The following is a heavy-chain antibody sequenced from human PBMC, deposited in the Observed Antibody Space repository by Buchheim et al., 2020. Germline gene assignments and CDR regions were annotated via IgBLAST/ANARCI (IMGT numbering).Heavy chain of an antibody. CDR3: ASSSIWKYWFDP. CDR2: ISYDGSNK. D-gene: IGHD6-6*01. V-gene: IGHV3-30*04. CDR1: GFTFSSYA. J-gene: IGHJ5*02. Sequence: QVQLVESGGGVVQPGRSLRLSCAASGFTFSSYAMHWVRQAPGKGLEWVAVISYDGSNKYYADSVKGRFTISRDNSKNTLYLQMNSLRAEDTAVYYCASSSIWKYWFDPWGQGTL.